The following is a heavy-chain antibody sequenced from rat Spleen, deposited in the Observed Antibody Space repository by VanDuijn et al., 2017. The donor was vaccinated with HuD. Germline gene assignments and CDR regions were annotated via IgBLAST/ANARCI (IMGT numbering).Heavy chain of an antibody. CDR3: TTGGDPLYMDA. Sequence: EVQLVESGGGLVQPGRSLKLSCAASGFTFSDYYMAWVRQATTKGLEWVASISYDGGSTYYRDSVKGRFTISRDNAKSSLYLQMDSLRSEDTATYYCTTGGDPLYMDAWGQGASVTVSS. J-gene: IGHJ4*01. V-gene: IGHV5-20*01. D-gene: IGHD3-8*01. CDR2: ISYDGGST. CDR1: GFTFSDYY.